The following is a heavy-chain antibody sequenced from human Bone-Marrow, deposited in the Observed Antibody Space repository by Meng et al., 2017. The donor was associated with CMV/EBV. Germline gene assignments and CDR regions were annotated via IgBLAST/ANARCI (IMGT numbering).Heavy chain of an antibody. V-gene: IGHV3-21*01. CDR2: ISSSSSYI. Sequence: GESLKISCAASGFTFSSYSMNWVRQAPGKGLEWVSSISSSSSYIYYADSVKGRFTISRDNAKNSLYLQMNSLRVADTAVYYCTRDCQGDCPTLSSHYFGLDGWGHGTTVTVSS. CDR1: GFTFSSYS. J-gene: IGHJ6*02. D-gene: IGHD2-8*01. CDR3: TRDCQGDCPTLSSHYFGLDG.